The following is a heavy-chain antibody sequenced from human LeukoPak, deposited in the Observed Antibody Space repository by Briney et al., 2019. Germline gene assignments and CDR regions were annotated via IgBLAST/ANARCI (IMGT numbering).Heavy chain of an antibody. CDR3: ARAQRLWFGESIFDY. CDR2: IKQDGSEK. Sequence: GGSLRLSCAASGFTFSSYWMSWVRQAPGKGLEWVANIKQDGSEKYYVDSVKGRFTISRDNAKNSLYLQMNSLRAEDTAVYYCARAQRLWFGESIFDYWGQGTLVTVPS. V-gene: IGHV3-7*04. D-gene: IGHD3-10*01. J-gene: IGHJ4*02. CDR1: GFTFSSYW.